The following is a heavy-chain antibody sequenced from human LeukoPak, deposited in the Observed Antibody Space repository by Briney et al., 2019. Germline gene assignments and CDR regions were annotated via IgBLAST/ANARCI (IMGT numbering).Heavy chain of an antibody. Sequence: PSETLSLTCTVSGGSISSGDYYWSWIRQPPGKGLEWIGYIYYSGSTYYNPSLKSRVTISVDTSKNQFSLKLSSVTAADTAVYYCARGYDSQGSFDYWGQGTLVTVSS. CDR3: ARGYDSQGSFDY. J-gene: IGHJ4*02. D-gene: IGHD3-22*01. CDR2: IYYSGST. CDR1: GGSISSGDYY. V-gene: IGHV4-30-4*01.